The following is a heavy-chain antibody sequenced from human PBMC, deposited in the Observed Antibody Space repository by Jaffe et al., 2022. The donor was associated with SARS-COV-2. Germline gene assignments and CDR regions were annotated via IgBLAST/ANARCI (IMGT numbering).Heavy chain of an antibody. CDR2: ISGSGGST. J-gene: IGHJ6*03. D-gene: IGHD3-22*01. CDR3: AKDLDDSSGYWGKVYYYYMDV. V-gene: IGHV3-23*04. CDR1: GFTFSSYA. Sequence: EVQLVESGGGLVQPGGSLRLSCAASGFTFSSYAMSWVRQAPGKGLEWVSAISGSGGSTYYADSVKGRFTISRDNSKNTLYLQMNSLRAEDTAVYYCAKDLDDSSGYWGKVYYYYMDVWGKGTTVTVSS.